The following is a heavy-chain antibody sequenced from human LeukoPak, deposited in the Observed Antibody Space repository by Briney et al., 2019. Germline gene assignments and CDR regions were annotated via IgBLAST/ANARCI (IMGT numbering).Heavy chain of an antibody. J-gene: IGHJ4*02. D-gene: IGHD6-19*01. CDR3: ARVSGWYYYFDY. CDR2: ISWNSGSI. Sequence: GGSLRLSCAASGFTFDDYAMHWVRQAPGKGLEWVSGISWNSGSIGYADSVKGRFTISRDNAKNSLYLQMNSLRAEDTAVYYCARVSGWYYYFDYWGQGTLVTVSS. V-gene: IGHV3-9*01. CDR1: GFTFDDYA.